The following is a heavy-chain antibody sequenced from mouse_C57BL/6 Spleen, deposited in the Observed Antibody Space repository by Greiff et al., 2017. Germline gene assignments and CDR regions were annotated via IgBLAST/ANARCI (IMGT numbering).Heavy chain of an antibody. D-gene: IGHD1-1*01. V-gene: IGHV1-66*01. CDR1: GYSFTSYY. J-gene: IGHJ4*01. CDR2: IYPGSGNT. CDR3: ATYYGSSYYYAMDY. Sequence: QVQLQQSGPELVKPGASVKISCKASGYSFTSYYIHWVKQRPGQGLEWIGWIYPGSGNTKYNEKFKGKATLTADTSSSTAYMQLSSLTSEDSAVYYCATYYGSSYYYAMDYWGQGTSVTVSS.